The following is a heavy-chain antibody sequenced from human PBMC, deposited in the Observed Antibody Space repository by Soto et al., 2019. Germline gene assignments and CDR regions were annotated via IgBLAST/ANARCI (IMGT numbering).Heavy chain of an antibody. V-gene: IGHV1-69*08. Sequence: QVQLVQSGAEVKRPGSSLKVSCETSAGTSTFYTLTWVRQAPGQGLQWMGRIVPTLHITNYAQEFQGRLTITADTSTSTVHMELSSLTSEDAAVYYCTTENFGAGRVGVHYWGQGTLVTVSS. J-gene: IGHJ4*02. CDR2: IVPTLHIT. CDR3: TTENFGAGRVGVHY. D-gene: IGHD3-10*01. CDR1: AGTSTFYT.